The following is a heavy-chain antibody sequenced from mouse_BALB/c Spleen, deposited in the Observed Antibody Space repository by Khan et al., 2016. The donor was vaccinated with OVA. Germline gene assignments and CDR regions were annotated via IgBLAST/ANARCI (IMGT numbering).Heavy chain of an antibody. J-gene: IGHJ3*01. V-gene: IGHV9-3-1*01. D-gene: IGHD1-1*02. CDR2: INTYTGEP. Sequence: QVQLKQSGPELKKPGETVKISCKASGYTFTNYGMDWVKQAPGKGLKWMGWINTYTGEPTYPDDFKGRFAFSLESSASTAYLQINNLKNEDTATYYCARRDYYKSFAYWGQGTLVTVST. CDR3: ARRDYYKSFAY. CDR1: GYTFTNYG.